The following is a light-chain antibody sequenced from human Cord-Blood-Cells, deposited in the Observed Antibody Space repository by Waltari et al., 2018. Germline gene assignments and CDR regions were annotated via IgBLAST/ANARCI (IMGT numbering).Light chain of an antibody. CDR3: QQSYSTPFT. CDR1: QSISSY. CDR2: AAS. J-gene: IGKJ3*01. V-gene: IGKV1-39*01. Sequence: DIQMTQSPSSLSASVGDRVTITCRASQSISSYLNWYQQKPGKAPKLLIYAASSLQSGVPSRFSCSGTGTDVPLTISSLQPEDCATYYCQQSYSTPFTFVPGTKVDIK.